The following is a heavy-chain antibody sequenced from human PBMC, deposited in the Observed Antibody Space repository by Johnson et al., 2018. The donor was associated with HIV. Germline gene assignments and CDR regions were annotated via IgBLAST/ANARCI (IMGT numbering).Heavy chain of an antibody. CDR2: ISYDGSNK. Sequence: VQLVESGGGVVQPGRSLRLSCVASGFTFSSYAMHWVRQAPGKGLEWVAVISYDGSNKYYADSVKGRFTISRDNSKNTLYLQMNSLRAEDTAVYYCARDWGLYSSGWYVDAFDIWGQGTMVTVSS. CDR1: GFTFSSYA. J-gene: IGHJ3*02. CDR3: ARDWGLYSSGWYVDAFDI. V-gene: IGHV3-30-3*01. D-gene: IGHD6-19*01.